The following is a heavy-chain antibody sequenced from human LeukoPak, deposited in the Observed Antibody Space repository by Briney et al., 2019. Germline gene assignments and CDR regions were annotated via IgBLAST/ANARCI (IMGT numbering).Heavy chain of an antibody. D-gene: IGHD2-15*01. CDR2: IYSGGST. CDR3: ARDEGYCSDY. V-gene: IGHV3-53*01. J-gene: IGHJ4*02. Sequence: PGGSLRLSCAASGFTVSSNYMSWVRQAPGKGLEWVSVIYSGGSTYYADSVKGRFTISRDNAKNSLYLQMNSLRAEDTAVYYCARDEGYCSDYWGQGTLVTVSS. CDR1: GFTVSSNY.